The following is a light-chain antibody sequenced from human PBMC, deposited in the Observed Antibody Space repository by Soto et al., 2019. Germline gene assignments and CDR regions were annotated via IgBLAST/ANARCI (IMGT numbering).Light chain of an antibody. V-gene: IGKV3-15*01. Sequence: ETVMTQSPATLSVSPGERATLSCRASQSVSSNLAWYQQKPGQAPRLLIYGASTRATGIPARFSGSGSGTEFTLTISSLQSEDFVIYYCQQYNNWPPYTFGQGTKLEIK. CDR2: GAS. CDR3: QQYNNWPPYT. CDR1: QSVSSN. J-gene: IGKJ2*01.